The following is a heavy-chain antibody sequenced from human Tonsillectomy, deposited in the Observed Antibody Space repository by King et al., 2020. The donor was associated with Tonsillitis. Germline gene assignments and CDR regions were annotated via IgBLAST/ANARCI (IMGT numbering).Heavy chain of an antibody. J-gene: IGHJ4*02. CDR3: ARSGAGSDY. V-gene: IGHV3-7*01. D-gene: IGHD6-19*01. CDR1: GFTFSDYW. CDR2: LKPDGSET. Sequence: VQLVESGGGLVQPGGSLRLSCTASGFTFSDYWMNWVRQGPDKRLEWVANLKPDGSETYYVDSVKGRFTISGDNAKNSLYLQMNILRAEDTAVYYCARSGAGSDYWGRGTLVTVSS.